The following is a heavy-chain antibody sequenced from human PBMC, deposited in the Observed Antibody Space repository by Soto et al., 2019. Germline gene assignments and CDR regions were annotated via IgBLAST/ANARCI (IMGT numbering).Heavy chain of an antibody. CDR2: IYPGDSDT. D-gene: IGHD4-17*01. V-gene: IGHV5-51*01. CDR1: GYSFTSYW. J-gene: IGHJ6*02. CDR3: ARLAGSGSYGDHLYQYYYYGMDV. Sequence: PGESLKISCKGSGYSFTSYWIGWVRQMPGKGLEWMGIIYPGDSDTRYSPSFQGQVTISADKSISTAYLQWSSLKASDTAMYYCARLAGSGSYGDHLYQYYYYGMDVWGQGTTVTVSS.